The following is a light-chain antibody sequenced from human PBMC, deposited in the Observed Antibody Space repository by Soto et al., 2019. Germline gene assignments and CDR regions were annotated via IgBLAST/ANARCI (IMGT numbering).Light chain of an antibody. CDR2: GAS. J-gene: IGKJ1*01. CDR1: QSVTGNY. V-gene: IGKV3-20*01. CDR3: QQYLFPLWT. Sequence: AGAVALCEKEGAIRSCRASQSVTGNYLAWYQQKPGQAPRLLIHGASNRATGIPDRFSGSGSGTDFTLTICRLEPEDFAVYYCQQYLFPLWTSAQVTKV.